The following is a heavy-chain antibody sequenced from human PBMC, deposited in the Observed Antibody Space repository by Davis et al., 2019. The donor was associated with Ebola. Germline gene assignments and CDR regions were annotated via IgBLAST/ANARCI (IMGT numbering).Heavy chain of an antibody. CDR2: VYYSGYT. V-gene: IGHV4-59*11. D-gene: IGHD3-16*01. CDR1: GVSISTHY. CDR3: AERGGSV. J-gene: IGHJ4*02. Sequence: PSETLSLTCTVSGVSISTHYWNWIRQPPGKGLEWIGSVYYSGYTNYSPSLKSRVTISIDTSKNKFSLRLRSVNAADTAVYYCAERGGSVWGQGTLVTVSS.